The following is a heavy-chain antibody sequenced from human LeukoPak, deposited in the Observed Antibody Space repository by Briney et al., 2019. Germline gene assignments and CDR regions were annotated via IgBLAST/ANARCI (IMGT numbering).Heavy chain of an antibody. CDR3: AKEDSVNLDY. V-gene: IGHV3-23*01. CDR1: GLTFSSYG. J-gene: IGHJ4*02. CDR2: ISGSGGTT. Sequence: PGGSLRLSCAASGLTFSSYGMSWVRQAPGKGLEWVSAISGSGGTTYYADSVKGRFTISRDNSKNTLYLQMNSLRAEDTALYYCAKEDSVNLDYWGQGTLVTVSS. D-gene: IGHD3/OR15-3a*01.